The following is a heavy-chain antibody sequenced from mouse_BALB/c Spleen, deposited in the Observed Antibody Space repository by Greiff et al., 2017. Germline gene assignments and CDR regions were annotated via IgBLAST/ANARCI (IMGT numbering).Heavy chain of an antibody. D-gene: IGHD3-2*02. CDR3: ARSGGGLEGYLDY. V-gene: IGHV1-7*01. CDR2: INPSTGYT. Sequence: QVQLQQSGAELAKPGASVKMSCKASGYTFTSYWMHWVKQRPGQGLEWIGYINPSTGYTEYNQKFKDKATLTADKSSSTAYMQLSSLTSEDSAVYYCARSGGGLEGYLDYWGQGTTLTVSS. CDR1: GYTFTSYW. J-gene: IGHJ2*01.